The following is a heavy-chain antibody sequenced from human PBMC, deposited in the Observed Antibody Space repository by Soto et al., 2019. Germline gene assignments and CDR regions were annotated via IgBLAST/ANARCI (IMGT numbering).Heavy chain of an antibody. CDR1: GFSLSTSGVG. J-gene: IGHJ4*02. CDR2: IYWNDDK. CDR3: AHRIGSSWYGY. D-gene: IGHD6-13*01. Sequence: QITLKESGPTLVKPTQPLTLTCTFSGFSLSTSGVGVGWIRQPPGKALEWLSLIYWNDDKRYSPSLRSRLTITKDTSKNQVVLTMTNMDPVDTGTYYCAHRIGSSWYGYWGQGTLVTVSS. V-gene: IGHV2-5*01.